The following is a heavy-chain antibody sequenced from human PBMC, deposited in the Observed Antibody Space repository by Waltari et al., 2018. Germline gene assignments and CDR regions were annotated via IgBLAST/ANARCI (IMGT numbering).Heavy chain of an antibody. J-gene: IGHJ4*02. V-gene: IGHV3-30*18. CDR2: ISSDGNFK. CDR1: GFTFRNYG. CDR3: AKEKRNVGVDY. Sequence: QVQLVESGGGVVQPGKSLRISCEASGFTFRNYGFHWVRQAPGKALDWWAVISSDGNFKYHADSVKGRFTISRDNSRNTLYLQMDSLTIEDTGVYFCAKEKRNVGVDYWGQGILVTVSS. D-gene: IGHD3-10*02.